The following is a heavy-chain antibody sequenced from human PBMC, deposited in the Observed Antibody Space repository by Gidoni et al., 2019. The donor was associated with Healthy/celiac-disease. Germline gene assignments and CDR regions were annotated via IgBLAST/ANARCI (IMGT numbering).Heavy chain of an antibody. Sequence: EVQLVDSGRGLVLPVGSLSLSCAASGFTFCCYAMSWVRQAPGKGLGWGSASRGSGGSTYYADSVKGRFTISRDNSKNTLYLQMNSLRAEDTAVYYCAKDRIYIAVAGIVNPWGQGTLVTVSS. CDR1: GFTFCCYA. V-gene: IGHV3-23*04. CDR2: SRGSGGST. CDR3: AKDRIYIAVAGIVNP. J-gene: IGHJ5*02. D-gene: IGHD6-19*01.